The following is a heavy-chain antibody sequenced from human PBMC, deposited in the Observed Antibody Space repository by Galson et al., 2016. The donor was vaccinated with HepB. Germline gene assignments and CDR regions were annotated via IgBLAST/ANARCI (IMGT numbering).Heavy chain of an antibody. CDR2: ISVTSGTT. J-gene: IGHJ4*02. D-gene: IGHD2-2*01. CDR1: GFTFSTYA. CDR3: ARASWSTTTRFDY. V-gene: IGHV3-23*01. Sequence: SLRLSCAASGFTFSTYAMSWVRQAPGKGLQWVSGISVTSGTTYYSDSVRGRFTISRDSSKNTLYLQMNSLRAEDTAVYYCARASWSTTTRFDYWGQGTPVTVSS.